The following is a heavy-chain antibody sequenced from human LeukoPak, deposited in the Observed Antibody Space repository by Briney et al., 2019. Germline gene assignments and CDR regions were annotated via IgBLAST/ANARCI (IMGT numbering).Heavy chain of an antibody. CDR2: ISWNSGSI. CDR3: AKDILGGNSSRLYYYYGMDV. V-gene: IGHV3-9*01. D-gene: IGHD4-23*01. J-gene: IGHJ6*02. Sequence: GGSLRLFYAASGFTFDDYAMDWVRQAPGEGLEWVSGISWNSGSIGYADSVKGRFTISRDNAKNSLYLQMNSLRAEDTALYHCAKDILGGNSSRLYYYYGMDVWGQGTTVTVSS. CDR1: GFTFDDYA.